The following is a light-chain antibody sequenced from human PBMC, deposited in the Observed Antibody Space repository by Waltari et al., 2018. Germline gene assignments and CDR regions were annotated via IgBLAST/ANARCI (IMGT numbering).Light chain of an antibody. J-gene: IGKJ2*01. Sequence: DIQMTQSPSSLSASVGDRVPITCRATYDIGNFLNWYQHKSGKAPNLLIYDASTLQDGVPSRFSGSGSGTDFTLTISSLQPEDFGSYYCQQSRDAPHTFGQGTKVEIK. CDR3: QQSRDAPHT. V-gene: IGKV1-39*01. CDR2: DAS. CDR1: YDIGNF.